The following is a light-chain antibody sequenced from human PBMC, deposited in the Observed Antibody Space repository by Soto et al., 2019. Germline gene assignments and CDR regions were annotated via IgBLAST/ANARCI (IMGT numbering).Light chain of an antibody. CDR3: QQRSKRPLT. V-gene: IGKV3-11*01. CDR2: DAS. CDR1: ESISSY. J-gene: IGKJ4*01. Sequence: EIVLTQSPATLSLSPGERATLSCRASESISSYLAWYQQSPGQAPCLLIYDASNRATGIPARFSGSGSGTDFTLTIDNLGPEDVAVYYCQQRSKRPLTLVGGTKVEI.